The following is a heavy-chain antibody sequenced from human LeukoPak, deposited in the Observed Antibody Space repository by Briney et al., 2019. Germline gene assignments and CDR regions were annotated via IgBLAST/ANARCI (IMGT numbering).Heavy chain of an antibody. CDR2: INHSGST. Sequence: SETPSLTCAVYGGSFSGYYWSWIRQPPGKGLEWIGEINHSGSTNYNPSLKSRVTISVDTSKNQFSLKLSSVTAADTAVYYCARYYGSGSFDLIYYFDYWGQGTLVTVSS. D-gene: IGHD3-10*01. CDR1: GGSFSGYY. V-gene: IGHV4-34*01. J-gene: IGHJ4*02. CDR3: ARYYGSGSFDLIYYFDY.